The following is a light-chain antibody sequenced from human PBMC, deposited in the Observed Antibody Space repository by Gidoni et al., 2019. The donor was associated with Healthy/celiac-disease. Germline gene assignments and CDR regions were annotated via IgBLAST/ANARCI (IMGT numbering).Light chain of an antibody. CDR3: QSYDSSNVV. V-gene: IGLV6-57*04. Sequence: FMLTQPHSVSESPGQTVTLSCTRSSGSIASNYVQWYQQRPGSAPTTVIYEDNQRPSGVPDRFSGSIDSSSNSASLTISGLKTEDEADYYCQSYDSSNVVFGGGTKLTVL. CDR2: EDN. J-gene: IGLJ2*01. CDR1: SGSIASNY.